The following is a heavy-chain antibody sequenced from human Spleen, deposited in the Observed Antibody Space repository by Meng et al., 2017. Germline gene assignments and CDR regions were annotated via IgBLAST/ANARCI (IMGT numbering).Heavy chain of an antibody. V-gene: IGHV3-33*01. J-gene: IGHJ6*02. CDR3: ARAGSSSSGWRGLWYFDL. Sequence: GGPLRLSCAASGFTFGTYGMHWVRQAPGKGLEWVAVTWFDGTNKYYADSVKGRFTISRDNSKNTVYVQMNSLRAEDTGVYFCARAGSSSSGWRGLWYFDLWGQGTTVTVSS. CDR2: TWFDGTNK. CDR1: GFTFGTYG. D-gene: IGHD6-19*01.